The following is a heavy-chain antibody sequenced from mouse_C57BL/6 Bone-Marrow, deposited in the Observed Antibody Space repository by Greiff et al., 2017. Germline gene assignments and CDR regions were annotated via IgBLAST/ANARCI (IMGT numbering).Heavy chain of an antibody. V-gene: IGHV1-19*01. J-gene: IGHJ2*01. Sequence: DVQLQESGPVLVKPGASVKMSCKASGYTFTDYYMNWVKQSHGKSLEWIGVINPYNGGTSYNQKFKGKATLTVDKSSSTAYMELNSLTSEDSAVYYCARRDLDYWGQGTTLTVSS. CDR3: ARRDLDY. CDR2: INPYNGGT. CDR1: GYTFTDYY.